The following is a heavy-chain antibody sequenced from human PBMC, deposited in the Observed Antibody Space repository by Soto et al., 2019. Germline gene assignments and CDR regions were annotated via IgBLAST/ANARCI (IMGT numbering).Heavy chain of an antibody. V-gene: IGHV4-59*08. CDR3: ARRYSSAFDI. Sequence: SETLSLTCTVSGGSISSYYWSWIRQPPGKGLECIGYIYYSGSTNYNPPLKSRVTISVDTSKNQFSLKLSSVTAADTAVYYCARRYSSAFDIWGQGTMVTVSS. CDR2: IYYSGST. CDR1: GGSISSYY. J-gene: IGHJ3*02. D-gene: IGHD6-13*01.